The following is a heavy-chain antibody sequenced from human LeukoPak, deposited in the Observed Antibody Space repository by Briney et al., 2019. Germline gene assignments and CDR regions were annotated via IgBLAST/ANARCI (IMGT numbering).Heavy chain of an antibody. CDR3: ARVAYYYGSGGREDFDY. CDR1: GDSVSSNNYY. D-gene: IGHD3-10*01. V-gene: IGHV4-39*07. Sequence: PSGTLSLTCTVTGDSVSSNNYYWGWIRQPPGKGLDWIGSIHYTGTTYYNPSLKSRVTMSVDKSKNQFSLKLSSVTAADTAVYYCARVAYYYGSGGREDFDYWGQGTLVTVSS. J-gene: IGHJ4*02. CDR2: IHYTGTT.